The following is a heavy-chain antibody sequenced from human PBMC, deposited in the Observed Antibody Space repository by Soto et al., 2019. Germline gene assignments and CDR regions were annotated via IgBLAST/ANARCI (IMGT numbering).Heavy chain of an antibody. CDR1: GFTFSNAW. Sequence: GGSLRLSCAASGFTFSNAWMNWVRQAPGKEQEWVGRIKSKTDDGTTDYAPPVKGRFTISSDESKKTLYLQMNSLKTEDTAVYYCTTGDIVLVPAASDAVDIWGEGTMVTVSS. CDR3: TTGDIVLVPAASDAVDI. J-gene: IGHJ3*02. CDR2: IKSKTDDGTT. D-gene: IGHD2-2*01. V-gene: IGHV3-15*07.